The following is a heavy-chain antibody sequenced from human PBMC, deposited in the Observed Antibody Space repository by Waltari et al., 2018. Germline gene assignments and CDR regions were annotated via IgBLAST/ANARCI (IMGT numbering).Heavy chain of an antibody. CDR3: ARVSRRTYRSPVPGRHYYYGMDV. D-gene: IGHD1-1*01. CDR1: GFAFSSFW. V-gene: IGHV3-74*03. CDR2: ISTDASDT. J-gene: IGHJ6*02. Sequence: EQLVESGGGLVQPGDSLRLSCAASGFAFSSFWMNWLRQAPGQGPLWVSRISTDASDTTYADSGKGRFTISRDNARNTLYLQMNRLRAEDTAVYFCARVSRRTYRSPVPGRHYYYGMDVWGQGTTVTVSS.